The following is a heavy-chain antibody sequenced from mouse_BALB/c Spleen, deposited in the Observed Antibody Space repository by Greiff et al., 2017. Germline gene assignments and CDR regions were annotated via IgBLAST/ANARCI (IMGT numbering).Heavy chain of an antibody. V-gene: IGHV5-17*02. D-gene: IGHD1-1*01. CDR2: ISSGSSTI. J-gene: IGHJ4*01. Sequence: DVKLVESGGGLVQPGGSRKLSCAASGFTFSSFGMHWVRQAPEKGLEWVAYISSGSSTIYYADTVKGRFTISRDNPKNTLFLQMTSLRSEDTAMYYCARGFYYGSSYYYAMDYWGQGTSVTVSS. CDR3: ARGFYYGSSYYYAMDY. CDR1: GFTFSSFG.